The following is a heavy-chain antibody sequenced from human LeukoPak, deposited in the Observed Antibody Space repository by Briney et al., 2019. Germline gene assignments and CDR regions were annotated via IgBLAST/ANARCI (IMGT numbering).Heavy chain of an antibody. V-gene: IGHV3-30*18. CDR1: GFTFSSYG. J-gene: IGHJ6*02. CDR3: AKAPRRGCSNTSCRAARQYYYYYGMDV. D-gene: IGHD2-2*01. CDR2: ISYDGSNK. Sequence: GRSLRLSCAASGFTFSSYGMHWVRQAPGKGLEWVAVISYDGSNKYYADSVKGRFTISRDNSKNTLYLQMNSLRAEDTAVYYCAKAPRRGCSNTSCRAARQYYYYYGMDVWGQGTTVTVSS.